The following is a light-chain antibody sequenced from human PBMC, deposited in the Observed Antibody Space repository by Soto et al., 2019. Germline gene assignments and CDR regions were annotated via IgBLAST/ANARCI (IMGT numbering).Light chain of an antibody. CDR1: QSVSSNF. Sequence: EIVLTQSPATLSLSPGERATLSCKASQSVSSNFLAWYQHKPGQAPRLLIYDSSSRATGIPDRFSGSGSGTDFTLSIIRLEPEDFAVYYCQQYDISPWTFGQGTKVAIK. V-gene: IGKV3-20*01. CDR3: QQYDISPWT. CDR2: DSS. J-gene: IGKJ1*01.